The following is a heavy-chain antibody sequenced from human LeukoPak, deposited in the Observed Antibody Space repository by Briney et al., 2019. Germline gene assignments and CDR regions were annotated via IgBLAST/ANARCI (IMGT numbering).Heavy chain of an antibody. CDR2: TAGSGINK. CDR1: GFTFSSYA. J-gene: IGHJ4*02. V-gene: IGHV3-23*01. CDR3: ARLPTFYYDSSGYHYDY. Sequence: GGSLRLSCAASGFTFSSYAMSWVRQAPGRGLEWASSTAGSGINKDYADSVKGRFTISKDKSKNTLYLQMDNLRAEDTGVYFCARLPTFYYDSSGYHYDYWGQGTLVTVSS. D-gene: IGHD3-22*01.